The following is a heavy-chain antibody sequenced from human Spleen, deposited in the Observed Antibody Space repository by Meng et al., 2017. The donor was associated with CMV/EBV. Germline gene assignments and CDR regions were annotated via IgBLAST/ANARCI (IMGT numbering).Heavy chain of an antibody. CDR2: IYYSGST. J-gene: IGHJ4*02. CDR3: AREGLETLFDY. V-gene: IGHV4-30-4*01. Sequence: QVQLQESGPGLVKTSQTLSLTCTGSGGSISSGDYYWSWIRQPPGKGLELIGHIYYSGSTSYNPSLKSRVTISVDTSNNQFSLKLSSVTAADTAVYYCAREGLETLFDYWGQGTLVTVSS. CDR1: GGSISSGDYY. D-gene: IGHD5-12*01.